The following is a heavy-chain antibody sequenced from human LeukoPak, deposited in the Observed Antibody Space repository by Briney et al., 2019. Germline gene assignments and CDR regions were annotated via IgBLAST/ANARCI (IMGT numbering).Heavy chain of an antibody. J-gene: IGHJ4*02. V-gene: IGHV1-18*01. Sequence: ASVKVSCKASVHTLTNYGITWVRQAPGQGLEWMGWISPYNGNTNYPQKFQGRVTMTTDTSTSTAYMELRSLRSDDTALYYCATEGGWQPTDYGDHAYWGQGTLVTVSS. D-gene: IGHD4-17*01. CDR3: ATEGGWQPTDYGDHAY. CDR2: ISPYNGNT. CDR1: VHTLTNYG.